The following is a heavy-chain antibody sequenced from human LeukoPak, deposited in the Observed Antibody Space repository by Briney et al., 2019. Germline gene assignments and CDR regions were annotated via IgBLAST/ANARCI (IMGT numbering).Heavy chain of an antibody. Sequence: GGSLRLFCAASGFTFSDYYMSWIRQARGKGLEWVSYISSSGSTIYYADSVKGGFPIPRHNAKNSLYLQMISLRAEDKAVYYCARIMSKDASGYYYVFDYWGQGTLVTVSS. D-gene: IGHD3-22*01. V-gene: IGHV3-11*04. CDR3: ARIMSKDASGYYYVFDY. J-gene: IGHJ4*02. CDR1: GFTFSDYY. CDR2: ISSSGSTI.